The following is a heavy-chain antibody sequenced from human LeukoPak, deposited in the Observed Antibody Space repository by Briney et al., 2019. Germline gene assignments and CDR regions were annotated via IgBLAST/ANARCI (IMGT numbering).Heavy chain of an antibody. CDR2: LSAYNGNT. D-gene: IGHD3-10*01. J-gene: IGHJ4*02. Sequence: ASVKVSCKPSGYTFTSYGISWVRQAPGHGLGWMGWLSAYNGNTNYAQKHQGRVTITKDTSKSTAYMELRSLRSDDMAVCYCARVLRRKLLWFGDSPRAGLSDYWGQGTLVTVSS. CDR3: ARVLRRKLLWFGDSPRAGLSDY. CDR1: GYTFTSYG. V-gene: IGHV1-18*03.